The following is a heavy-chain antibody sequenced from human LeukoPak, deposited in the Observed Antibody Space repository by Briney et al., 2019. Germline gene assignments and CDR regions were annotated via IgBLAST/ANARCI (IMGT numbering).Heavy chain of an antibody. V-gene: IGHV4-59*01. D-gene: IGHD3-22*01. CDR2: IYYSGST. CDR1: GGSISSYY. Sequence: PSETLSLTCTVSGGSISSYYWSWIRQPPGKGLEWIGYIYYSGSTNYNPSLKSRVTISVDTSKYQFSLKLSSVTAADTAVYYCARDNYDSSGYRFDYWGQGTLVAVSS. CDR3: ARDNYDSSGYRFDY. J-gene: IGHJ4*02.